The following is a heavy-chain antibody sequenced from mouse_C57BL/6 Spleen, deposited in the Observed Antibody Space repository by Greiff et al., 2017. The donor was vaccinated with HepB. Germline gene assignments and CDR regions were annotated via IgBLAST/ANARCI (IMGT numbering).Heavy chain of an antibody. CDR1: GYTFTDYN. D-gene: IGHD2-2*01. J-gene: IGHJ3*01. Sequence: EVQLQQSGPELVKPGASVKIPCKASGYTFTDYNMDWVKQSHGKSLEWIGDINPNNGGTIYNQKFKGKATLTVDKSSSTAYMELRSLTSEDTAVDYCARERSYGYDAWFAYWGQGTLVTVSA. CDR3: ARERSYGYDAWFAY. CDR2: INPNNGGT. V-gene: IGHV1-18*01.